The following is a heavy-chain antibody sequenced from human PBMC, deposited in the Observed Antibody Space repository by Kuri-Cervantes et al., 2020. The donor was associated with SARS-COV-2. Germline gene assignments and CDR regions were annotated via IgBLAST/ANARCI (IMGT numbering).Heavy chain of an antibody. CDR2: IHHRGII. V-gene: IGHV4-59*10. CDR3: ARGFHLRNSHYFDY. J-gene: IGHJ4*02. CDR1: GGSFSDYY. Sequence: GSLRLSCAVYGGSFSDYYWSWIRQPAGKGLEWIGRIHHRGIINHDPSLKSRVTMSVDTSKNQFSLKLTSVTAADTAVYYCARGFHLRNSHYFDYWGRGTLVTVSS. D-gene: IGHD1-1*01.